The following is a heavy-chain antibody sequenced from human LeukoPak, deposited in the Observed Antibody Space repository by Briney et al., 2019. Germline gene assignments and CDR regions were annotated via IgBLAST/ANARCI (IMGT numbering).Heavy chain of an antibody. Sequence: SETLSLTCAVYGGSFSGYYWSWIRQPPGKGLEWIGETNHSGSTNYNPSLKSRVTISVDTSKNQFSLKLSSVTAADTAVYYCARGLNWNYSLDYWGQGTLVTVSS. CDR3: ARGLNWNYSLDY. J-gene: IGHJ4*02. V-gene: IGHV4-34*01. D-gene: IGHD1-7*01. CDR1: GGSFSGYY. CDR2: TNHSGST.